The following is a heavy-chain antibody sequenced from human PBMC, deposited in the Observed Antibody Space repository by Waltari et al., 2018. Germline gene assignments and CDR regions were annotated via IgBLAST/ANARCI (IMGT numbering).Heavy chain of an antibody. CDR2: ISSNGGST. CDR3: ARAGRSIAAASDY. CDR1: GFTFSSYA. D-gene: IGHD6-13*01. V-gene: IGHV3-64*01. J-gene: IGHJ4*02. Sequence: EVQLVESGGGLVQPGGSLRLSCAASGFTFSSYAMHWVRQAPGKGLEYVSAISSNGGSTYYANAVKGRFTISRDNSKNTLYLQMGSLRAEDMAVYYCARAGRSIAAASDYWGQGTLVIVSS.